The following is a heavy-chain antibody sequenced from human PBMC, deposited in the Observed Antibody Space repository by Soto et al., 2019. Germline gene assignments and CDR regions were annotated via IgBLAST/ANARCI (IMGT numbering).Heavy chain of an antibody. CDR1: GDSISSADYY. CDR3: ARDLWVEPELYYYGMDV. Sequence: SETLSLTCAVSGDSISSADYYWSWIRQTPGKGLEWIGHIFYSGTTYYNPSLKSRLTISVDTSKNHFSLRLTSVTAADTAVYYCARDLWVEPELYYYGMDVWGQGTTVTVSS. D-gene: IGHD1-1*01. V-gene: IGHV4-30-4*01. CDR2: IFYSGTT. J-gene: IGHJ6*02.